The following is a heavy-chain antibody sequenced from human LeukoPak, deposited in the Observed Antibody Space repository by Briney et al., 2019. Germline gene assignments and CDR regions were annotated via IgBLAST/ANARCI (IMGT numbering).Heavy chain of an antibody. CDR2: IITSSTYI. CDR1: GFTFSSCS. V-gene: IGHV3-21*01. J-gene: IGHJ4*02. Sequence: GGSLRLSRAASGFTFSSCSMSWVRQAPGKGLEWVSSIITSSTYISYADSVKGRFTISRDNAKNSLYLQMNSLRAEDTAVYFCARGKYSSGWFDYWGQGTLVTVPS. CDR3: ARGKYSSGWFDY. D-gene: IGHD6-19*01.